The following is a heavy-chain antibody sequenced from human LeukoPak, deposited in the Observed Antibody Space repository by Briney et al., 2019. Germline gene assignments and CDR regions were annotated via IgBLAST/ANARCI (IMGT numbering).Heavy chain of an antibody. CDR1: GGSISSGRYY. D-gene: IGHD3-16*01. J-gene: IGHJ5*02. CDR2: IYHSGST. V-gene: IGHV4-39*07. Sequence: PSETLSLTCTVSGGSISSGRYYWNWIRQPAGKGLEWIGSIYHSGSTYYNPSLKSRVTISVDTSKNQFSLKLSSVTAADTAVYYCALSYGGGAANNWFDPWGQGTLVTVSS. CDR3: ALSYGGGAANNWFDP.